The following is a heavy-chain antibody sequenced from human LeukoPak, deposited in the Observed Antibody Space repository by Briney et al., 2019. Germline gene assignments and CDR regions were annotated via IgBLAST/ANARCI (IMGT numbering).Heavy chain of an antibody. CDR2: IIPILGIA. CDR1: GGTFSSYA. CDR3: ARDRQWLAQSFDY. Sequence: ASVKVSCKASGGTFSSYAISWVRQAPGQGLEWMGRIIPILGIANYAQKFQGRVTITADKSTSTAYMELSSLRSEDTAVYYCARDRQWLAQSFDYWGQGTLVTVSS. J-gene: IGHJ4*02. D-gene: IGHD6-19*01. V-gene: IGHV1-69*04.